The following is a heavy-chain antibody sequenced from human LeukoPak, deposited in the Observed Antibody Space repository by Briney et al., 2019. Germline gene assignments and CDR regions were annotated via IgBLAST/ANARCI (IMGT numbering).Heavy chain of an antibody. CDR2: IIPMFGTA. CDR3: ARDVWSVAGSLGFDY. V-gene: IGHV1-69*06. D-gene: IGHD3-16*01. CDR1: GRTFSSYA. Sequence: SVKVSCKASGRTFSSYAISWVRQAPGQGLEWMGGIIPMFGTANYAQKFQGRVTITADKSTSTAYMELSSLRSEDTAVYYCARDVWSVAGSLGFDYWGQGTLVTVSS. J-gene: IGHJ4*02.